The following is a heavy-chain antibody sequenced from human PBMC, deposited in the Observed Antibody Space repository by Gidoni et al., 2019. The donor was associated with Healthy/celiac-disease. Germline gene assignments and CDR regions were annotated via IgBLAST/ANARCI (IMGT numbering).Heavy chain of an antibody. V-gene: IGHV3-21*01. CDR2: IRSSSSYI. Sequence: EVQLVESGGGLVKPGGSLRLSCAASGFTFSSYSMNWVRQAPGKGLEWVSYIRSSSSYIYYAEEVKGRFTSSRDNAKNSLYLQMNSLRAEDTAVYYCAREGGYNTFDYWGQGTLVTVSS. J-gene: IGHJ4*02. CDR1: GFTFSSYS. D-gene: IGHD6-25*01. CDR3: AREGGYNTFDY.